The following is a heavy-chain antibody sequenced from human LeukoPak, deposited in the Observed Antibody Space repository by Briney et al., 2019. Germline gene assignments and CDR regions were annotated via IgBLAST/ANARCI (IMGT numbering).Heavy chain of an antibody. CDR3: ARTYGSGIGNAFDI. CDR2: IDPSDSYN. V-gene: IGHV5-10-1*01. CDR1: GYSFNNYW. D-gene: IGHD3-10*01. J-gene: IGHJ3*02. Sequence: GESLRISFKGSGYSFNNYWISWVRQMPGKGLEWMGRIDPSDSYNNYSPSFQGHVTISADKSISTAYLQWSSLKASDTAMYYCARTYGSGIGNAFDIWGQGTMVTVSS.